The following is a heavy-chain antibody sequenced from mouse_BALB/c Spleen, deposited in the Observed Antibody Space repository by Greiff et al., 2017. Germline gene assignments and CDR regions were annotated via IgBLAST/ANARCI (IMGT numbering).Heavy chain of an antibody. CDR2: ISSGGGST. Sequence: DVKLVESGGGLVKPGGSLKLSCAASGFAFSSYDMSWVRQTPEKRLEWVAYISSGGGSTYYPDTVKGRFTISRDNAKNTLYLQMSSLKSEDTAMYYCAREGAILRAMDYWGQGTSVTVSS. CDR3: AREGAILRAMDY. D-gene: IGHD3-2*02. V-gene: IGHV5-12-1*01. J-gene: IGHJ4*01. CDR1: GFAFSSYD.